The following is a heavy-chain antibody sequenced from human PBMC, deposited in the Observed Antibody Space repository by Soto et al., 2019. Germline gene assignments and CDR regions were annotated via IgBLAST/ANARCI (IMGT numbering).Heavy chain of an antibody. D-gene: IGHD2-21*01. V-gene: IGHV3-74*01. J-gene: IGHJ4*02. CDR1: VVTCSIYG. Sequence: WAXRVCGAAAVVTCSIYGIHWVRQVPGKGLVWVSRINTDWSETNYADSVNGRFTVSRENAKKTQYLQMKSLRAEDTAVYYCARDGEGYCGQGTL. CDR2: INTDWSET. CDR3: ARDGEGY.